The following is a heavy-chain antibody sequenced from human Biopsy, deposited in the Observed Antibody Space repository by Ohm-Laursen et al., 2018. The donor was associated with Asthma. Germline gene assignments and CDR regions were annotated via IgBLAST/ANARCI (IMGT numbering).Heavy chain of an antibody. CDR2: INAGNGNT. CDR3: ARTYYDFLTGQVKDVFGV. Sequence: SSVKVSCKASGYTFTSYAMHWVRQAPGQRLEWMGWINAGNGNTKYSQKFQGRVTITRDTSASTAYMELRSLRSEDTATYYCARTYYDFLTGQVKDVFGVWGQGTMVTVSS. CDR1: GYTFTSYA. D-gene: IGHD3-9*01. J-gene: IGHJ3*01. V-gene: IGHV1-3*01.